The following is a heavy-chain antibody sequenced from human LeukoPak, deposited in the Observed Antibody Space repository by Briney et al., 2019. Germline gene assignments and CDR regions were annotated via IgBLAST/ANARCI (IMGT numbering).Heavy chain of an antibody. V-gene: IGHV4-34*01. D-gene: IGHD3-10*01. CDR2: INHSGST. CDR3: ARASKLLWFGERWFDP. Sequence: SETLSLTCAVYGGSFSGYYWGWIRQPPGKGLEWIGEINHSGSTNYNPSLKSRVTISVDTSKNQFSLKLSSVTAADTAVYYCARASKLLWFGERWFDPWGQGTLVTVSS. J-gene: IGHJ5*02. CDR1: GGSFSGYY.